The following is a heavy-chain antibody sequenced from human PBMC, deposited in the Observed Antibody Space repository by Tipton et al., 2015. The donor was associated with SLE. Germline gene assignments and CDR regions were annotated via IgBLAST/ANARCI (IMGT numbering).Heavy chain of an antibody. D-gene: IGHD2-21*01. CDR1: GFDFRAYS. Sequence: SLRLSCVGSGFDFRAYSMDWVRQAQGQGLVWMSFIGSGGSPIYYADSVKGRFTISRDDGKKSLYLQMNSRRVKHTAVYYCARGFLENAFDLWGQGTRFIVS. V-gene: IGHV3-48*01. CDR3: ARGFLENAFDL. J-gene: IGHJ3*01. CDR2: IGSGGSPI.